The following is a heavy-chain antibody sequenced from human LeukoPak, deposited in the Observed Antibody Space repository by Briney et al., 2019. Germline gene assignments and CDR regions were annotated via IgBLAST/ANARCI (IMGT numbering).Heavy chain of an antibody. V-gene: IGHV3-7*01. Sequence: SGGSLRLSCAASGFTFSSYWMSWVRQAPGKGLEWVANIKQDGSEKYYVDSVKGRFTISRDNAKNSLYLQMNSLRAEDTAVYYCARRIQLWYLYYYYGMDVWGQGATVTVSS. CDR2: IKQDGSEK. J-gene: IGHJ6*02. CDR3: ARRIQLWYLYYYYGMDV. CDR1: GFTFSSYW. D-gene: IGHD5-18*01.